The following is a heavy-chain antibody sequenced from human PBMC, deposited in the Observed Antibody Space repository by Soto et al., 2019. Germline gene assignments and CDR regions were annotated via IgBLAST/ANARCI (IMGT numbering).Heavy chain of an antibody. CDR2: IYYSGST. V-gene: IGHV4-59*08. CDR1: GGSISRYY. D-gene: IGHD1-26*01. Sequence: SETLSLTCTVSGGSISRYYWSWIRQPPGKGLEWIGYIYYSGSTNYNPSLKSRVTISVDTSKNQFSLKLSSVTAADTAVYYCARRYGSAIDYWGQGTLVTVSS. J-gene: IGHJ4*02. CDR3: ARRYGSAIDY.